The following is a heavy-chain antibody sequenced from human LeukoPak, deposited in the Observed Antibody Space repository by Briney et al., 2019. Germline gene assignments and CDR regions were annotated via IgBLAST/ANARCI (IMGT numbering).Heavy chain of an antibody. D-gene: IGHD6-19*01. CDR2: ISWDGGST. J-gene: IGHJ3*02. V-gene: IGHV3-43*01. Sequence: PGGSLRLSCAASGFTFDDYTMHWVRQAPGKGLEWVSLISWDGGSTYYADSVKGRFTISRDNSKNSLYLQMNSLRTEDTALYYCAKDVGRIAVAGGGSYIWGQGTMVTVSS. CDR1: GFTFDDYT. CDR3: AKDVGRIAVAGGGSYI.